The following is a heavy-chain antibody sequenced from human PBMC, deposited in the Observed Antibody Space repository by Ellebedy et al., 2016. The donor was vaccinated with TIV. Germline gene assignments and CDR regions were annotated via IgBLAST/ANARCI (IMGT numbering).Heavy chain of an antibody. CDR1: GFTFSNFA. Sequence: GESLKISCAASGFTFSNFAMSWVRQAPGKGLEWVSGIVGGGAERYADSVKGRFTISRDNSKNTVDLQMNSLRDEETAVYFCAKDRTAGDGYWVFDQWGQGALVTVSS. CDR3: AKDRTAGDGYWVFDQ. D-gene: IGHD5-18*01. V-gene: IGHV3-23*01. J-gene: IGHJ4*02. CDR2: IVGGGA.